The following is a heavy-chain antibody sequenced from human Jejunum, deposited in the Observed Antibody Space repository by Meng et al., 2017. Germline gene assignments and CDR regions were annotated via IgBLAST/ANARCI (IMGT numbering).Heavy chain of an antibody. D-gene: IGHD3-22*01. V-gene: IGHV4-4*02. CDR1: GGSIGSGYW. CDR3: ARDESRLLRS. CDR2: IHHRGST. Sequence: QGQMQESGPGLVKPSGTLSVTCAVSGGSIGSGYWWSWVRQPPGKGLEWIGEIHHRGSTNYNPSLKSRLTIAVDKSKNQLSLQLNSVTPEDTAVYYCARDESRLLRSWGQGTLVTVPS. J-gene: IGHJ5*02.